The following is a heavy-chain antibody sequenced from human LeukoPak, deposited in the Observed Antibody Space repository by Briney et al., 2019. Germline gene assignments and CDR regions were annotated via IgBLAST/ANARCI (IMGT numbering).Heavy chain of an antibody. V-gene: IGHV3-23*01. Sequence: GGSLRLSCAASGFTFRSYAMSWVRQAPGKGLEWVSSVTGDGETTFYADSVKGRVSVSRDNSRNTLFLTMSSLRVEDTALYYCAKDYLGQLVMFDVWGQGTMVTVSS. J-gene: IGHJ3*01. CDR1: GFTFRSYA. CDR2: VTGDGETT. D-gene: IGHD6-13*01. CDR3: AKDYLGQLVMFDV.